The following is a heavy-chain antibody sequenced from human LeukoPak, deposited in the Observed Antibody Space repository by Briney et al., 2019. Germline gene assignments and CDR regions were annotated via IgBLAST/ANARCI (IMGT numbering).Heavy chain of an antibody. CDR1: GFTFNNYG. Sequence: PRRSLRLSCAASGFTFNNYGVHWVRQAPGKGLEWVAVIWFDGSYTYYADSVKGRFTISRDNSKNTLYLQMNSLRAEDTAVYYCARGLYYGSGSPIDYWGQGTLVTVSS. CDR2: IWFDGSYT. CDR3: ARGLYYGSGSPIDY. D-gene: IGHD3-10*01. J-gene: IGHJ4*02. V-gene: IGHV3-33*01.